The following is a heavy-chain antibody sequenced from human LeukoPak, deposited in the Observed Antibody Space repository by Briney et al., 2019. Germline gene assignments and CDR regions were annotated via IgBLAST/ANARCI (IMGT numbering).Heavy chain of an antibody. Sequence: SETLSLTCAVYGGSFSDYYWSWIRQPPGKGLEWIGEINHGGSTNYNPSLKSRVTLSVDTSKNQFSLKLTSVTAADTAVYYCARDGYSTPDVWGQGTTVTVSS. CDR1: GGSFSDYY. D-gene: IGHD6-13*01. CDR3: ARDGYSTPDV. V-gene: IGHV4-34*01. J-gene: IGHJ6*02. CDR2: INHGGST.